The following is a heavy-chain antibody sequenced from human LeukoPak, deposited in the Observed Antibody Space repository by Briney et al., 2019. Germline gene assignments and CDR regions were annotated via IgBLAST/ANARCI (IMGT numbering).Heavy chain of an antibody. CDR1: GYSFTSYW. J-gene: IGHJ5*02. Sequence: GESLKISCKGSGYSFTSYWIGWVRQMPGKGLEWLGIIYPGDSDTRYSPSFQGQVTISADKSISTAYLQWSSLKASDTAMYYCARTEYCTNGLCFGGVEFDPWGQGTLVTVSS. CDR3: ARTEYCTNGLCFGGVEFDP. D-gene: IGHD2-8*01. CDR2: IYPGDSDT. V-gene: IGHV5-51*01.